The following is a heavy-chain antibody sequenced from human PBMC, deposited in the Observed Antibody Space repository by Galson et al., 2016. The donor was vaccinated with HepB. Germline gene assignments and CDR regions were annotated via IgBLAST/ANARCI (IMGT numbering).Heavy chain of an antibody. J-gene: IGHJ4*02. CDR3: AKSQWFGSLFYFDS. CDR2: VSYAGNTK. V-gene: IGHV3-30-3*02. CDR1: GFIFSNYA. D-gene: IGHD3-10*01. Sequence: SLRLPCAASGFIFSNYAMHWVRQAPGKGLEWVGVVSYAGNTKWYAGSVMGRFTISRDNSKNTLFLQMSGLGAEDTAVYYCAKSQWFGSLFYFDSWGQGTLVTVSS.